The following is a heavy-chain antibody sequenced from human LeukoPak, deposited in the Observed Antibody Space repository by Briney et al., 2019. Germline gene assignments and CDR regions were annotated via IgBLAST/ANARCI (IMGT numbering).Heavy chain of an antibody. V-gene: IGHV4-34*01. D-gene: IGHD3-10*01. CDR3: ARGVSLWFGALSAPGYFDY. CDR2: VKHTGGT. CDR1: GGSFSGYY. Sequence: SETLSLTCAVYGGSFSGYYWSWIRQPPGKGLEWIGEVKHTGGTNYNPYLKSRVTIPVDTSKNQFSLRLTSVTAADTAVYYCARGVSLWFGALSAPGYFDYWGHGILVTVSS. J-gene: IGHJ4*01.